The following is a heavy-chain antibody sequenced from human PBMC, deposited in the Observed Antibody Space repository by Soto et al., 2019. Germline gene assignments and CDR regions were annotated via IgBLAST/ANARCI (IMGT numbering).Heavy chain of an antibody. D-gene: IGHD3-10*01. V-gene: IGHV3-30*18. CDR3: AKDRTMVRGPLGY. Sequence: QVQLVESGGGVVQPGRSLRLSCAASGFTFSSYGMHWVRQAPGKGLEWVAVISSDGSNKYYADSVKGRFTISRDNSKNTLYLQMNSLRAEDKAVYYCAKDRTMVRGPLGYWGQGTLVTVSS. CDR2: ISSDGSNK. CDR1: GFTFSSYG. J-gene: IGHJ4*02.